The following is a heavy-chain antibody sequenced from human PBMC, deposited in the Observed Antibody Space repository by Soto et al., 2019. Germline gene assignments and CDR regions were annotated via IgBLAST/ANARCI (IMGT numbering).Heavy chain of an antibody. D-gene: IGHD1-26*01. V-gene: IGHV4-30-4*01. J-gene: IGHJ4*02. CDR1: GGSISSGENF. CDR2: IHHSGST. Sequence: SLTCTVSGGSISSGENFWNWIRQSPGKGLEWIGYIHHSGSTYYNPSLKSRLTISVDTSKNQISLKLNSVTAADTAVYYCARDTGTYPCYFDYWGQGTRVAVSS. CDR3: ARDTGTYPCYFDY.